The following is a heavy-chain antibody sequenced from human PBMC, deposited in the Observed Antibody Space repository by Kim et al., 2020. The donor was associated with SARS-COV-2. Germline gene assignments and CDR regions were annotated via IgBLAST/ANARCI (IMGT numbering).Heavy chain of an antibody. Sequence: GGSLRLSCAASGFTFSSYAMHWVRQAPGKGLEWVAVISYDGSNKYYADSVKGRFTISRDNSKNTLYLQMNSLRAEDTAVYYCARPMGWFGELFDAFDIWGQGKMVTVSS. V-gene: IGHV3-30*04. D-gene: IGHD3-10*01. CDR2: ISYDGSNK. J-gene: IGHJ3*02. CDR1: GFTFSSYA. CDR3: ARPMGWFGELFDAFDI.